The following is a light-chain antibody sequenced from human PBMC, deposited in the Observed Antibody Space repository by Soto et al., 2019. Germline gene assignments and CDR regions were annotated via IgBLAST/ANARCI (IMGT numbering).Light chain of an antibody. CDR3: HQRNSWPRST. V-gene: IGKV3-11*01. Sequence: EVVLTQSPATLSLSPGERATLSCRASQAVPSYLAWYQQKPGQAPRLLIYDISNRATGMPARFSGSGTGTDFTLTIISLEPEDVAVYYCHQRNSWPRSTFGQGTKLEIK. J-gene: IGKJ2*02. CDR2: DIS. CDR1: QAVPSY.